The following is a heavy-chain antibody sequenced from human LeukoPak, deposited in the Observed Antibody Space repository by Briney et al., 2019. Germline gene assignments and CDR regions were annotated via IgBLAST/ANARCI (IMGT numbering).Heavy chain of an antibody. CDR3: ARSRSPGYFDY. J-gene: IGHJ4*02. V-gene: IGHV3-21*01. CDR1: GFTFSSYS. Sequence: GGSLRLSCAASGFTFSSYSMNWVRQAPGKGLEWVSSISSSYNYIYYADSVKGRFTISRDNAKGSLYLQMNSLRADDTAVYYCARSRSPGYFDYWGQGTLVIVSS. CDR2: ISSSYNYI. D-gene: IGHD3-10*01.